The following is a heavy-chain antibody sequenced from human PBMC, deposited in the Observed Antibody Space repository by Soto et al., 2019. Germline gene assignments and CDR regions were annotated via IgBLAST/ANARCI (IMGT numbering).Heavy chain of an antibody. CDR3: AKDYSSGWGGTFDY. CDR2: ISYDGSNK. D-gene: IGHD6-19*01. V-gene: IGHV3-30*18. Sequence: QVQLVESGGGVVQPGRSLRLSCAASGFTFSSYGMHWVRQAPGKGLEWVAVISYDGSNKYYADSVKGRFTISRDNSKNTLYRQMNSLRAEDTAVYYCAKDYSSGWGGTFDYWGQGTLVTVSS. J-gene: IGHJ4*02. CDR1: GFTFSSYG.